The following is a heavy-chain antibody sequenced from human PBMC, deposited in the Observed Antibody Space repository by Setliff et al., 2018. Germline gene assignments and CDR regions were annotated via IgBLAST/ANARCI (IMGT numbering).Heavy chain of an antibody. CDR3: ARLSWNGLRYYGLDV. CDR2: IQKSGST. D-gene: IGHD3-3*01. Sequence: SETLSLTCNVSGVSISSYYWSWIRQPPGKGLESIGYIQKSGSTNYNPSLMSRVSISVDTSKNQFPLKLRSVTAADTAVYYCARLSWNGLRYYGLDVWGQGTTVTVSS. CDR1: GVSISSYY. J-gene: IGHJ6*02. V-gene: IGHV4-59*01.